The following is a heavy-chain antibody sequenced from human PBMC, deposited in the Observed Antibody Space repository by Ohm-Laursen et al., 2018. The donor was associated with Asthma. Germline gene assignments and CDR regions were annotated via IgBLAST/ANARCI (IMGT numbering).Heavy chain of an antibody. D-gene: IGHD2-15*01. CDR3: ARDYCAGGFCPKAFDP. CDR1: GFTFTSYD. J-gene: IGHJ5*02. Sequence: SLRLSCAASGFTFTSYDMYWVRQAPGKGLEFVAVIWYGGSNKYYADSVKGRFTISRDIAKNTLYLEMNSLRAEDTAVYYCARDYCAGGFCPKAFDPWGQGTLVTVSS. CDR2: IWYGGSNK. V-gene: IGHV3-33*08.